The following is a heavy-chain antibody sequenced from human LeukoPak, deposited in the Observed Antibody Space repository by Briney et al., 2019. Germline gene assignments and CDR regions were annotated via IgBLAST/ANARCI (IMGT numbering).Heavy chain of an antibody. J-gene: IGHJ4*02. Sequence: GGSLRLSCAAYGFTFSSYAMTWVRQAPGKGLEWVSFISDSETNYVDSVKGRFTVSRDKSKNTLYLEMNSLRAEDTAVYYCARGGSGTSVLYYWGQGILVTVSS. CDR3: ARGGSGTSVLYY. V-gene: IGHV3-23*01. CDR2: ISDSET. D-gene: IGHD2-2*01. CDR1: GFTFSSYA.